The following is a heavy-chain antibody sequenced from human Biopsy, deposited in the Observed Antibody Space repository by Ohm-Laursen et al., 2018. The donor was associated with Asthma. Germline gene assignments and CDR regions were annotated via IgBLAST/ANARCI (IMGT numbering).Heavy chain of an antibody. CDR2: IYWDDDK. D-gene: IGHD1-26*01. V-gene: IGHV2-5*02. CDR3: VHTLVGLKAFDF. Sequence: TQTLTLTCTFSGFSLSTSGGGVGWIRQPPGKALEWLGNIYWDDDKRYSPSLQSRLTITRDTPKDQVVLTMTNMGPVDTGTYYCVHTLVGLKAFDFWGRGTLVTVSP. CDR1: GFSLSTSGGG. J-gene: IGHJ4*02.